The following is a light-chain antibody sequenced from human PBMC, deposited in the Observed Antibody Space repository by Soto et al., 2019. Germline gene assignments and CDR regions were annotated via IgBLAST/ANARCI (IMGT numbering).Light chain of an antibody. Sequence: EIVLTQSPGTLSLSPGERATLSCRASQSVSSDQLAWYQQKPGQAPRLLIYGASSRATGIPDRFSGSGSGTDFTLTISSLAPGDSAVYYCQQRSNWPWTFGQGTKVEIK. CDR2: GAS. CDR1: QSVSSDQ. V-gene: IGKV3D-20*02. CDR3: QQRSNWPWT. J-gene: IGKJ1*01.